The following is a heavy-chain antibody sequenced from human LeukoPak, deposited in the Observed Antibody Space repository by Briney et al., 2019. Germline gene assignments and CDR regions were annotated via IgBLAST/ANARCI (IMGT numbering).Heavy chain of an antibody. CDR1: GFTFDDYA. Sequence: GGSLRLSCAASGFTFDDYAMHWVRQAPGKGLEWVSLISWDGGSTYYADSVKGRFTISRDNSKNSLYLQMNSLRAEDTALYYCAKGDLKWETFAFDYWGQGTLVTVSS. V-gene: IGHV3-43D*03. CDR2: ISWDGGST. CDR3: AKGDLKWETFAFDY. J-gene: IGHJ4*02. D-gene: IGHD1-26*01.